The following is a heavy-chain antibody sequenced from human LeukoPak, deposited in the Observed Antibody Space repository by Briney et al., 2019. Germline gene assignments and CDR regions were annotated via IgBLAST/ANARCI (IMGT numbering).Heavy chain of an antibody. Sequence: GGSLKLSCAASGFTFSSYGISWLRQAPGKGLEWVSHITGSGEISHYADSVQGRFTISRDNAKNSLYLQMNSLRAEDTAVYYCARENAVATGASDYRGRGTLVTVSS. CDR2: ITGSGEIS. CDR1: GFTFSSYG. D-gene: IGHD5-12*01. J-gene: IGHJ4*02. CDR3: ARENAVATGASDY. V-gene: IGHV3-48*01.